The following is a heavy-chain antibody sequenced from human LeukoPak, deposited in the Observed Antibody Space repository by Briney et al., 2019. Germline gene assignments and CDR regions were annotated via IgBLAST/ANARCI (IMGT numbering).Heavy chain of an antibody. V-gene: IGHV1-69*13. CDR2: IIPIFGTA. J-gene: IGHJ4*02. CDR1: GGTFSSYA. D-gene: IGHD3-9*01. CDR3: ARVGGYDILTGYYTLDY. Sequence: SVKVSCKASGGTFSSYAISWVRQALGQGLEWLGGIIPIFGTANYAQNFQGRVTITADESTSTAYMELSSLRSEDTAVYYCARVGGYDILTGYYTLDYWGQGTLVTVSS.